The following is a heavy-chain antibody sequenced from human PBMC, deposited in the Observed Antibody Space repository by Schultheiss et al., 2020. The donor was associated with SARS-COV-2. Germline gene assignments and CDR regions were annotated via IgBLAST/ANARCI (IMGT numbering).Heavy chain of an antibody. V-gene: IGHV3-15*01. J-gene: IGHJ4*02. D-gene: IGHD6-13*01. CDR2: IKSKTDGGTT. CDR3: ARYSSSGDY. Sequence: GGSLRLSCTASGFTFSSYEMNWVRQAPGKGLEWVGRIKSKTDGGTTDYAAPVKGRFTISRDDSKNTLYLQMNSLRAEDTAVYYCARYSSSGDYWGQGTLVTVSS. CDR1: GFTFSSYE.